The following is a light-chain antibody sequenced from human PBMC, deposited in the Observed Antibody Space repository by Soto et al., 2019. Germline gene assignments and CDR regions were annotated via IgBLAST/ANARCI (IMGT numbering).Light chain of an antibody. CDR1: SGSVSTSYY. CDR3: ALYMGSGISV. V-gene: IGLV8-61*01. J-gene: IGLJ3*02. CDR2: NTN. Sequence: QTVVTQEPSFSVSPGRTVTLTCGLSSGSVSTSYYPSWYQQTPGQAPRTLIYNTNSRSSGVPDRFSGSILGNKAALTITGAQADDESDYYCALYMGSGISVFGGGTKL.